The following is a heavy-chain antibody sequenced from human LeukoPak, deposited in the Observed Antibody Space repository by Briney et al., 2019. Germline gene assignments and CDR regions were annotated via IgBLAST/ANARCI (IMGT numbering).Heavy chain of an antibody. CDR2: IRYDENNK. V-gene: IGHV3-30*02. CDR1: GFIFSSYG. Sequence: GGSLRLSCAASGFIFSSYGMHWVRQAPGKGLEWVAFIRYDENNKYYADSVKGRFTISRDNSKNTLYLQMNSLRGEDTAVYYCAKPWTSCSSTTCRSPMDVWGKGTTVTVSS. J-gene: IGHJ6*03. D-gene: IGHD2-2*01. CDR3: AKPWTSCSSTTCRSPMDV.